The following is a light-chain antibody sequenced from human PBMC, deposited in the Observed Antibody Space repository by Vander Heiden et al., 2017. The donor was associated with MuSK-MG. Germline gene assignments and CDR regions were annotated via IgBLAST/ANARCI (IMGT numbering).Light chain of an antibody. CDR2: EVS. Sequence: QSALTQPASVSGSPGQSITISCTGTSSDVGGYNYVSWYQQHPGKAPKLMIYEVSNRPSGVSNRFSGSKSGTTASLTISGLQAEDEAYYYCSSYTSSSTWVFGGGTKLTVL. CDR3: SSYTSSSTWV. V-gene: IGLV2-14*01. J-gene: IGLJ2*01. CDR1: SSDVGGYNY.